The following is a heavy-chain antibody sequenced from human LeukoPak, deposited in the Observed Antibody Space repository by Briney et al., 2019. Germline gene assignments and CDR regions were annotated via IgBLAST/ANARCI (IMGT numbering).Heavy chain of an antibody. CDR3: ARAGLRFHSRGVYFQH. J-gene: IGHJ1*01. CDR1: GGSFSGYY. CDR2: INHSGST. D-gene: IGHD3-3*01. V-gene: IGHV4-34*01. Sequence: SETLSLTCAVYGGSFSGYYWSWIRQPPGKGLEWIGEINHSGSTNYNPSLKSRVTISVDTSKNQFSLKLSSVTAADTAVYYCARAGLRFHSRGVYFQHWGQGTLSPSPQ.